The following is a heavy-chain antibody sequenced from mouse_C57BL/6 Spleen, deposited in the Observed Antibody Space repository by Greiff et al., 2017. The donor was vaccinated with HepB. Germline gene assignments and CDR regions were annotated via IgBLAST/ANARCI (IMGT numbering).Heavy chain of an antibody. V-gene: IGHV1-53*01. Sequence: QVQLQQPGTELVKPGASVKLSCKASGYTFTSYWMHWVKQRPGQGLEWIGNINPRNGGTNYNEKFQSKATLTVDKSSSTAYMQLSSLTSEDTAVYNGARDLNGYPYWYFGVWGKGTTVTVSS. CDR2: INPRNGGT. CDR1: GYTFTSYW. D-gene: IGHD2-2*01. CDR3: ARDLNGYPYWYFGV. J-gene: IGHJ1*03.